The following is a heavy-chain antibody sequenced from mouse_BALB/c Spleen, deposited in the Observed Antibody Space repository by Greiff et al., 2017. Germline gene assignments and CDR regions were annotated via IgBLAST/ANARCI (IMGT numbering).Heavy chain of an antibody. CDR1: GYTFTSYV. V-gene: IGHV1-14*01. CDR3: GRGLLLAWFAD. D-gene: IGHD2-3*01. J-gene: IGHJ3*01. CDR2: INPYNDGT. Sequence: VQLQQSGPELVKPGASVKMSCKASGYTFTSYVMHWVKQKPGQGLEWIGYINPYNDGTKYNEKFKGKATLTSDKSSSTAYMELSSLTSEDSAVYYWGRGLLLAWFADWGQGTLVTVSA.